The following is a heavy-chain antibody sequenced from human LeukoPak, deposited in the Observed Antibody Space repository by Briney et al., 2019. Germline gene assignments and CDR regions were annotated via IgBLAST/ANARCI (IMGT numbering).Heavy chain of an antibody. CDR2: ISAYNGNT. D-gene: IGHD3-10*01. J-gene: IGHJ5*02. Sequence: ASVKVSCKASGYTFTSYGISWVRQAPGQGLEWMGWISAYNGNTNYAQKDQGRVTMTTDTSTSTAYMELRSLRSDDTAVYYCARCLMVRGLKDRGFDPWGQGTLVTVPS. V-gene: IGHV1-18*01. CDR3: ARCLMVRGLKDRGFDP. CDR1: GYTFTSYG.